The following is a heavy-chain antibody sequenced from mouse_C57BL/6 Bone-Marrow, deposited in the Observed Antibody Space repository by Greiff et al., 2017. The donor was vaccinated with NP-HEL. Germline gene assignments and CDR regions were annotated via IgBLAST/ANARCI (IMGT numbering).Heavy chain of an antibody. J-gene: IGHJ3*01. CDR2: INPSSGYT. D-gene: IGHD2-5*01. CDR1: GYTFTSYT. Sequence: QVQLQQSGAELARPGASVKMSCKASGYTFTSYTMHWVKQRPGQGLEWIGYINPSSGYTKYNQKFKDKATLTADKSSSTAYMQLSSLTSEDSAVYYCARWEIGYSNFAWFAYWGQGTLVTVSA. CDR3: ARWEIGYSNFAWFAY. V-gene: IGHV1-4*01.